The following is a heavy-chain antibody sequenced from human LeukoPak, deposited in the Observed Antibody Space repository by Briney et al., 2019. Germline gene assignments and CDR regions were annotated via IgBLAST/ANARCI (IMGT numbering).Heavy chain of an antibody. CDR2: VYASGST. V-gene: IGHV4-61*02. CDR3: ARAGGYGDYTNWLDP. Sequence: SQTLSLPCTVSGGPISSGGHYGSWIRQPPGKGLENLGRVYASGSTNYNPSLKSRVTISVDTSKNQFSLRLSSVTAADTAIYYCARAGGYGDYTNWLDPWGQGTLVTVSS. D-gene: IGHD4-17*01. CDR1: GGPISSGGHY. J-gene: IGHJ5*02.